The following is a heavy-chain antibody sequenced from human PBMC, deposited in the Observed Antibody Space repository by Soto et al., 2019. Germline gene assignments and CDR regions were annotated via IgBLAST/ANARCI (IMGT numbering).Heavy chain of an antibody. D-gene: IGHD3-22*01. J-gene: IGHJ4*02. CDR2: IIPVVDTV. CDR1: GGLFSSYA. Sequence: QEQLVQSGAEVKTSGSSVKVSCKDTGGLFSSYAVSWVRQAPGQGLEWMGGIIPVVDTVYYAQKFQGRVTITADESTNTAYMELSSLRSEDTAMYYCASGGSGYVWFNEFWGQGTLVTVSS. CDR3: ASGGSGYVWFNEF. V-gene: IGHV1-69*01.